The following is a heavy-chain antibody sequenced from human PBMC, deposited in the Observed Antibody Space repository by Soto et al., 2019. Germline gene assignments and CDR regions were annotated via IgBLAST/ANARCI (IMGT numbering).Heavy chain of an antibody. Sequence: GGSLRLSCAASGFTFSSYGMHWVRQAPGKGLEWVAVIWYDGSNKYYADSVKGRFTISRDNSKNTLYLQMNSLRAEDTAVYYCARDHTAVAGRPQYYYYYMDVWGKGTTVTVSS. D-gene: IGHD6-19*01. CDR2: IWYDGSNK. V-gene: IGHV3-33*01. CDR1: GFTFSSYG. CDR3: ARDHTAVAGRPQYYYYYMDV. J-gene: IGHJ6*03.